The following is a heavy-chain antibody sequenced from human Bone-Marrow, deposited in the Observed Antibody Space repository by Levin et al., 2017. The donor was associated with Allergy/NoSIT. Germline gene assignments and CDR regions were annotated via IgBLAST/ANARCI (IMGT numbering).Heavy chain of an antibody. V-gene: IGHV4-4*07. CDR3: ARGYNTGWYFNY. CDR1: GGSLSDYY. J-gene: IGHJ4*02. Sequence: ESLKISCTVSGGSLSDYYWSWTRQPAGKGLEWIGRVYSSGSTNFNPSLQSRVSMSVDTSKNQFSLKLSSVTAADTAVYYCARGYNTGWYFNYWGPGTPVTVSS. CDR2: VYSSGST. D-gene: IGHD5-24*01.